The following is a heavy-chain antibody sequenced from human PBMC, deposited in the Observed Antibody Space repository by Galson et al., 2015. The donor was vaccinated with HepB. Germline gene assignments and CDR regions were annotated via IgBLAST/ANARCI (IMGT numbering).Heavy chain of an antibody. CDR2: FSGYDGST. J-gene: IGHJ6*02. CDR3: ARDSRLELRLNNYFSYGMDV. V-gene: IGHV1-18*01. CDR1: GYNFNNYG. Sequence: SVKVSCKASGYNFNNYGLSWLRQAPGPGLEWMGWFSGYDGSTNYAQKFQGRVTMTADASTGTACLELRDLRSDDTAVYYCARDSRLELRLNNYFSYGMDVWGQGSAVTVSS. D-gene: IGHD1-1*01.